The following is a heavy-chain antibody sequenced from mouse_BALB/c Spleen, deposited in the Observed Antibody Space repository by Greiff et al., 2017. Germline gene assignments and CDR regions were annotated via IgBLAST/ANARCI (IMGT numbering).Heavy chain of an antibody. CDR2: ISSGGSYT. Sequence: DVKLVESGGGLVKPGGSLKLSCAASGFTFSSYTMSWVRQTPEKRLEWVATISSGGSYTYYPDSVKGRFTISRDNAKNTLYLQMSSLKSEDTAMYYCTRDITTVVAPDYWGQGTTLTVSS. D-gene: IGHD1-1*01. V-gene: IGHV5-6-4*01. J-gene: IGHJ2*01. CDR3: TRDITTVVAPDY. CDR1: GFTFSSYT.